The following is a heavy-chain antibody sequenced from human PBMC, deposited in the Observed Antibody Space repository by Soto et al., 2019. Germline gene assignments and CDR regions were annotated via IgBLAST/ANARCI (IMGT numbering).Heavy chain of an antibody. CDR2: IYYSGST. CDR3: ARGTYYDFWSGSDFWFDP. CDR1: GGSISSYY. J-gene: IGHJ5*02. D-gene: IGHD3-3*01. V-gene: IGHV4-59*01. Sequence: TLSLTCTVSGGSISSYYWSWIRQPPGKGLEWIGYIYYSGSTNYNPSLKSRVTISVDTSKNQFSLKLSSVTAADTAVYYCARGTYYDFWSGSDFWFDPWGQGTLVTVSS.